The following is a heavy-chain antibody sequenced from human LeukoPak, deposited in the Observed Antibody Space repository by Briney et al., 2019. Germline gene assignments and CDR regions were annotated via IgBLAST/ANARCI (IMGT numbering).Heavy chain of an antibody. J-gene: IGHJ4*02. CDR1: GFTFSNYW. CDR3: ARGAPMITFGGVIVRFDY. D-gene: IGHD3-16*02. Sequence: PGGSLRLSCAASGFTFSNYWMSWVRQAPGKGLEWVANIKQDGSETDYVDSVKGRFTISRDNAKNSLCLQVNSLRAEDTAVYYCARGAPMITFGGVIVRFDYWGQGTLVTVSS. V-gene: IGHV3-7*03. CDR2: IKQDGSET.